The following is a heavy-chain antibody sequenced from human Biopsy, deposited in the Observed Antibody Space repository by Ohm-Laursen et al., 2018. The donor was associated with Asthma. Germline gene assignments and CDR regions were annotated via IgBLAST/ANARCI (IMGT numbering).Heavy chain of an antibody. D-gene: IGHD4-17*01. CDR3: ARTTYGDDGFDP. V-gene: IGHV4-31*11. J-gene: IGHJ5*02. Sequence: TLSLTCAVSGGSINIGDYYWSWIRQQPGKGLEWIGYIYYSGSTYYNPSLKSRVSILIDTSKNQFSLRLSSVTAADTAVYYCARTTYGDDGFDPWGQGTLVTVSS. CDR1: GGSINIGDYY. CDR2: IYYSGST.